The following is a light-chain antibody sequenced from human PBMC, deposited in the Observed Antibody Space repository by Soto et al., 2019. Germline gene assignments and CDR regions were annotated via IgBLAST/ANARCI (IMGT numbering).Light chain of an antibody. CDR2: LGS. Sequence: DIVMTQSPLSLPVTPGEPASISCRSSQSLLFSNGYNYLDWYLQKPGQSPQLLIYLGSNRASGVPDRFSGSGSGTDFTLEISRVEAEDVGVYYCMQGVQTPFTFGPGTKVDIK. CDR1: QSLLFSNGYNY. J-gene: IGKJ3*01. CDR3: MQGVQTPFT. V-gene: IGKV2-28*01.